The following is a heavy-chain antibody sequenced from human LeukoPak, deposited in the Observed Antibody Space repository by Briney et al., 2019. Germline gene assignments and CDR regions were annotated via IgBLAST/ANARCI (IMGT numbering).Heavy chain of an antibody. J-gene: IGHJ4*02. CDR3: ARQTGSGLFILP. CDR1: GGSISSNY. Sequence: SETLSLTCTVSGGSISSNYWSWIRQPPGKGLEWIGYIYYSGTTNYNPFLKSRVIISVDPSKNQFSLKLNSVTAADTAVYYCARQTGSGLFILPGGQGTLVTVSS. CDR2: IYYSGTT. V-gene: IGHV4-59*08. D-gene: IGHD3/OR15-3a*01.